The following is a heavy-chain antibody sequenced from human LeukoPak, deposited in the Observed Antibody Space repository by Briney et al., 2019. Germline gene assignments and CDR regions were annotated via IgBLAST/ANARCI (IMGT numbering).Heavy chain of an antibody. D-gene: IGHD1-26*01. Sequence: PSETLSLTCNVSGYSISSGYYWAWIRQSPGKGLEWIGSIYHSGSTYYNPSLKSRVTMSVDTSKKQFSLKLSSVTAADTAVYYCARDFGSSSGSCKDWGQGTLVTVSS. J-gene: IGHJ4*02. CDR2: IYHSGST. V-gene: IGHV4-38-2*02. CDR3: ARDFGSSSGSCKD. CDR1: GYSISSGYY.